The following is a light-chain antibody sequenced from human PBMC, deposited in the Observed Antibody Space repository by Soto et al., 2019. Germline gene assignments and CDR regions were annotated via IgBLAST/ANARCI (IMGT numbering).Light chain of an antibody. CDR1: QSISSIY. J-gene: IGKJ4*01. V-gene: IGKV3-20*01. CDR2: GAS. CDR3: QHYVNSLT. Sequence: DIVLTQSPGTLSLSPGERGTLACRASQSISSIYLAWYQQKPGQAPRLLIYGASTRATGIPDRFSGSVSGTDFAFTISILKREDFAVYYCQHYVNSLTFGGGTKVHIK.